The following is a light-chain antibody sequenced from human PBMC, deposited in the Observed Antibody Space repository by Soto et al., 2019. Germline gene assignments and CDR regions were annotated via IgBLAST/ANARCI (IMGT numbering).Light chain of an antibody. J-gene: IGLJ2*01. CDR1: SSDVGAYDF. CDR3: SSYTISSHVV. Sequence: QSALTQPASVSGSPGQSITISCTGSSSDVGAYDFVSWYQQHPGKAPKLMIYDVSSRPSGISKRFSGSKSDNTASLTISGLQPEDEADYYCSSYTISSHVVFGGGTKVTVL. V-gene: IGLV2-14*03. CDR2: DVS.